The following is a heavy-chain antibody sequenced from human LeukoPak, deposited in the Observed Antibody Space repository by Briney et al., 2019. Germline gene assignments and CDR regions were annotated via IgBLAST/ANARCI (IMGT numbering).Heavy chain of an antibody. J-gene: IGHJ4*02. CDR2: MNPNSGNT. CDR1: GYTFTSYD. CDR3: ARDCSRTSCYTRFDY. D-gene: IGHD2-2*02. V-gene: IGHV1-8*01. Sequence: GASVKVSCKASGYTFTSYDINWVRQATGQGLEWMGWMNPNSGNTGYAQKFQGRVTITRDTSISTDYMELSGLRSEDTAVYFCARDCSRTSCYTRFDYWGQGTLVTVSS.